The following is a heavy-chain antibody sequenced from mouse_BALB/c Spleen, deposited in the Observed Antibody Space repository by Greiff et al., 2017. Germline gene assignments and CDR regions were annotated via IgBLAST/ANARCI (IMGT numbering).Heavy chain of an antibody. J-gene: IGHJ3*01. Sequence: VQLVESGGGLVQPGGSRKLSCAASGFTFSDYGMAWVRQAPGKGPEWVAFISNLAYSIYYADTVTGRFTISRENAKNTLYLEMSSLRSEDTAMYYCARDWGSTVGDWFAYWGQGTLVTVSA. CDR2: ISNLAYSI. D-gene: IGHD1-1*01. V-gene: IGHV5-15*02. CDR1: GFTFSDYG. CDR3: ARDWGSTVGDWFAY.